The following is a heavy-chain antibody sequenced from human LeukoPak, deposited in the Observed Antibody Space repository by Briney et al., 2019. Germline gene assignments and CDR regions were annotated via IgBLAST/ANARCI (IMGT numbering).Heavy chain of an antibody. D-gene: IGHD6-19*01. J-gene: IGHJ4*02. CDR2: IYYSGST. CDR1: GRSISIYY. CDR3: AKESGGYTSGWYFDY. V-gene: IGHV4-59*01. Sequence: PSEPLSLTCSVSGRSISIYYWRCLRQPPGGGLEWIGYIYYSGSTNYNPSLKSRVTISIDTSKNQFSLKLSSVTAADTAVYYCAKESGGYTSGWYFDYWGQGTLVTVSS.